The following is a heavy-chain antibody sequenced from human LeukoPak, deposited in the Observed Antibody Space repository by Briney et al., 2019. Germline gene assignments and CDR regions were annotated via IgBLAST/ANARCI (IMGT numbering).Heavy chain of an antibody. CDR2: IIPILGIA. CDR3: ASCDSSGYYYYSVLDY. Sequence: SVKVSCKASGGTFSSYAISWVRQAPGQGLEWMGRIIPILGIANYAQKFQGRVTITADESTSTAYMELSSLRSEDTAVYYCASCDSSGYYYYSVLDYWGQGTLVTVSS. J-gene: IGHJ4*02. V-gene: IGHV1-69*04. CDR1: GGTFSSYA. D-gene: IGHD3-22*01.